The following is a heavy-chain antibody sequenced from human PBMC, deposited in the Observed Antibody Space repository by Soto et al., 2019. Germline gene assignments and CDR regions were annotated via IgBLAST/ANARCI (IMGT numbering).Heavy chain of an antibody. J-gene: IGHJ6*02. Sequence: ASETLSLTCTVSGGSISSSSYYWGWIRQPPGKGLERIGSIYYSGSTYYKPSLKSRVTISVDTSKNQFSLKLSSVTAADTAVYYCATPVVPAATPLGVYYYYYGMDVWGQGTTVTVSS. CDR2: IYYSGST. CDR1: GGSISSSSYY. CDR3: ATPVVPAATPLGVYYYYYGMDV. V-gene: IGHV4-39*01. D-gene: IGHD2-2*01.